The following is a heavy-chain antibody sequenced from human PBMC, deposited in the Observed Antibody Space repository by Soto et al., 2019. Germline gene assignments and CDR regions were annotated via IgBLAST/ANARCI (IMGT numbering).Heavy chain of an antibody. D-gene: IGHD6-19*01. CDR2: IKQDGSEK. J-gene: IGHJ3*02. V-gene: IGHV3-7*03. Sequence: GWSLRLSCAASGFTFSSYWMSWVRQAPGKGLEWVANIKQDGSEKYYVDSVKGRFTISRDNAKNSLYLQMNSLRAEDTAVYYCARDPGAFIAVAGTEGAFDIWGQGTMVTVSS. CDR3: ARDPGAFIAVAGTEGAFDI. CDR1: GFTFSSYW.